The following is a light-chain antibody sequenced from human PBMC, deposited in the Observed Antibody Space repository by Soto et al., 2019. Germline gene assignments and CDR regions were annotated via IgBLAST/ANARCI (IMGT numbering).Light chain of an antibody. CDR2: WAS. CDR1: QNVLYSSNNKNF. V-gene: IGKV4-1*01. J-gene: IGKJ1*01. Sequence: DIVMTQSPDSLAVSLGERATINCKSSQNVLYSSNNKNFLAWYQQKPGQPPKLLIYWASTRESGVPDRFSGSGSGTDFTLTISSPQAEDVAVYYCHQYYSVPLTFGQGTKVEIK. CDR3: HQYYSVPLT.